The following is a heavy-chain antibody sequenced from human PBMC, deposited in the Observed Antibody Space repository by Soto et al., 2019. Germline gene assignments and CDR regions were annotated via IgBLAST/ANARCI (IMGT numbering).Heavy chain of an antibody. CDR3: AHRNDYGDYGGGFGY. D-gene: IGHD4-17*01. J-gene: IGHJ4*02. CDR1: GFSLTSPGVG. CDR2: IYWDDDY. V-gene: IGHV2-5*02. Sequence: QITLKESGPPLVKPTQTLTLTCTFSGFSLTSPGVGVGWIRQPPGEALECLALIYWDDDYRYSPSLRSRLTITKDTSKNQAVLTLANMDPVDTATYVCAHRNDYGDYGGGFGYWGQGTLVTVSS.